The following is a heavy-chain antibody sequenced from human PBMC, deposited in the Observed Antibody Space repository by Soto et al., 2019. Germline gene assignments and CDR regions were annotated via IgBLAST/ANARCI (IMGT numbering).Heavy chain of an antibody. V-gene: IGHV4-39*01. Sequence: QVQLQESGPGLVKPSETLSLTCTVSGGSISSSSYYWGWIRQPPGKGLEWIGSIYYSGSTYYNPSRRSRVTISVDTSKNQFSLKLSSVTAADTAVYYCARRGSSGWYLGFDYWGQGTLVTVSS. CDR2: IYYSGST. CDR3: ARRGSSGWYLGFDY. J-gene: IGHJ4*02. D-gene: IGHD6-19*01. CDR1: GGSISSSSYY.